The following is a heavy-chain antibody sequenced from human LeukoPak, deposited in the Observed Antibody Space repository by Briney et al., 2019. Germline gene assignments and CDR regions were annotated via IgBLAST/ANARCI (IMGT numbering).Heavy chain of an antibody. Sequence: ASVKVSCKVSGYTLTELSMHWVRQAPGKGLEWMGGFGPEDGETIYAQKFQGRVTMTEDTSTDTAYMELSSLRSDDTAVYYCARSIWEEWTHFDYWGQGTLVTVSS. CDR3: ARSIWEEWTHFDY. D-gene: IGHD3-3*01. CDR2: FGPEDGET. J-gene: IGHJ4*02. V-gene: IGHV1-24*01. CDR1: GYTLTELS.